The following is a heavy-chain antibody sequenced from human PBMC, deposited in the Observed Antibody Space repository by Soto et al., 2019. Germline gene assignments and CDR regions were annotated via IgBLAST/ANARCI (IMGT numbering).Heavy chain of an antibody. CDR1: GYSFTSYW. J-gene: IGHJ6*02. CDR3: ARRDYGSYYYYGMDV. Sequence: PRESLKISCKGSGYSFTSYWIGWVRQMPGKGLEWMGIIYPGDSDTRYSPSFQGQVTISADKSISTAYLQWSSLKASDTAMYYCARRDYGSYYYYGMDVWGQGTTVTVSS. CDR2: IYPGDSDT. D-gene: IGHD4-17*01. V-gene: IGHV5-51*01.